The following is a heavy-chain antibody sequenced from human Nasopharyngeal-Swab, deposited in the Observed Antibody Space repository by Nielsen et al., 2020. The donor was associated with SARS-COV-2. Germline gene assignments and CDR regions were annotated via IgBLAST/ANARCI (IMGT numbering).Heavy chain of an antibody. CDR1: GYSISSGYY. CDR2: INYSGST. J-gene: IGHJ4*02. CDR3: TNFDS. Sequence: SETLSLTCTVSGYSISSGYYWGWIRQPPGKGLEWIGEINYSGSTNYNPSLKSRVTISLDTSKNQFSLKLTSVTAADTAMYYCTNFDSWGQGTLVTVSS. V-gene: IGHV4-38-2*02.